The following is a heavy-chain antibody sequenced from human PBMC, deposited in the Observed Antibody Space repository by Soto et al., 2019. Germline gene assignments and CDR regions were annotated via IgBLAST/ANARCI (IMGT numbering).Heavy chain of an antibody. D-gene: IGHD3-10*01. CDR3: ARAGSGRYGMDV. V-gene: IGHV3-21*01. CDR2: ISSSSSYI. J-gene: IGHJ6*02. Sequence: GGSLRLSCAASGFTFSSYSMNWVRQAPGKGLEWVSSISSSSSYIYYADSVKGRFTISRDNAKNSLYLQMNSLRVEDTAVYYCARAGSGRYGMDVWGQGTTVTVSS. CDR1: GFTFSSYS.